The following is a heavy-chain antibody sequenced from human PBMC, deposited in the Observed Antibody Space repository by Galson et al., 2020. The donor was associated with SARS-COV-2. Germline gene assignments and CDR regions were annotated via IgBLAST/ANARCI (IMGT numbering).Heavy chain of an antibody. D-gene: IGHD2-2*01. Sequence: ASVKVSCTVSGYTLTELSMHWVRQAPGKGLEWMGGFEPEAGETIYAQKFQGRVTMTEDTSTDTAYMELSSLRSEDTAVYYCATAPPYCSSTSCYFGWFDPWGQGTLGTVSS. V-gene: IGHV1-24*01. CDR1: GYTLTELS. CDR2: FEPEAGET. CDR3: ATAPPYCSSTSCYFGWFDP. J-gene: IGHJ5*02.